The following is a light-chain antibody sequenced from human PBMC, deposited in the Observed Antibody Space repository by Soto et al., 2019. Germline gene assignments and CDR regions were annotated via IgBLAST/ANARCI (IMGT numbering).Light chain of an antibody. CDR1: SSNIGTNY. CDR3: ATWDDSLRGRV. CDR2: SNN. Sequence: QAVVTQPPSASGTPGQRVTISCSGSSSNIGTNYVYWYQQVPGTAPKLLIYSNNQRPSGVPDRFSDSKSGTSASLAIRGLRSEDEADYYCATWDDSLRGRVFGGGTKVTVL. J-gene: IGLJ3*02. V-gene: IGLV1-47*02.